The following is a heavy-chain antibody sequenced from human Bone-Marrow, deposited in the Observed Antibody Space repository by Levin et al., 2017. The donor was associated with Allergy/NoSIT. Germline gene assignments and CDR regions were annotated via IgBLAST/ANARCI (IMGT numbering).Heavy chain of an antibody. CDR2: IQQDGSEK. V-gene: IGHV3-7*01. Sequence: QAGGSLRLSCEGSGFTFSSYWMTWVRQAPGKGLEWVANIQQDGSEKYYVDSVKGRFTISRDNAKNAVYLQMNSLRVDDSGVYFCARTETGPYHYYGMDVWGQGTTVTVSS. CDR1: GFTFSSYW. D-gene: IGHD3-22*01. J-gene: IGHJ6*02. CDR3: ARTETGPYHYYGMDV.